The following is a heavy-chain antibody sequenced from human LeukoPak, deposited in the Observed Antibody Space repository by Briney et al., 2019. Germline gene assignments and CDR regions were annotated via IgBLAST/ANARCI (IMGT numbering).Heavy chain of an antibody. CDR2: IKQDGSEK. D-gene: IGHD1-26*01. CDR1: GFTFSDYY. CDR3: ARGKSGSYGTKGY. V-gene: IGHV3-7*01. Sequence: AGSLRLSCAASGFTFSDYYMSWIRQAPGKGLECVADIKQDGSEKYYVDSVKGRFTISRDNAKNSLYLQMNSLRVEDTAVYYCARGKSGSYGTKGYWGQGTLVTVSS. J-gene: IGHJ4*02.